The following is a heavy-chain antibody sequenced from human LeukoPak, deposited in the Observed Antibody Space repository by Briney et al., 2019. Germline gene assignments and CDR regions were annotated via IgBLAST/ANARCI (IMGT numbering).Heavy chain of an antibody. D-gene: IGHD3-10*01. CDR3: ARGGSGISNAFDI. J-gene: IGHJ3*02. V-gene: IGHV4-59*12. CDR1: GGSISGYY. CDR2: IDYSGST. Sequence: SETLSLSCTVSGGSISGYYWNWIRQPPGKGLEWIGYIDYSGSTNYNPSLKSRVTTSLDTSKNQFSLKLNSVTAADTAVYYCARGGSGISNAFDIWGQGTMVTVSS.